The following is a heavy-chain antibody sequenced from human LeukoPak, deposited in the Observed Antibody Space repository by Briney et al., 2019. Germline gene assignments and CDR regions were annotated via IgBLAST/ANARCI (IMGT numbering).Heavy chain of an antibody. Sequence: ASVKVSCKASGYTFTGYYMHWVRQAPGQGLEWMGWINPNSGGTNYAQKFQGRVTMTRDTSISTAYMELSSLRAEDTAVYYCARDTTVTTAGWFDPWGQGTLVTVSS. D-gene: IGHD4-17*01. CDR3: ARDTTVTTAGWFDP. J-gene: IGHJ5*02. CDR2: INPNSGGT. CDR1: GYTFTGYY. V-gene: IGHV1-2*02.